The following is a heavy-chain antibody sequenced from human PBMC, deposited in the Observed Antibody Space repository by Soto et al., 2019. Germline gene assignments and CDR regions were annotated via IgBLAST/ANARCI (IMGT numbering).Heavy chain of an antibody. CDR3: ARYRREAVAGYTLDN. CDR2: IYYNGHT. V-gene: IGHV4-59*01. CDR1: GGSMSSYY. D-gene: IGHD6-13*01. J-gene: IGHJ4*02. Sequence: PSETLSLTCTISGGSMSSYYWTWIRQPPGKGLEWIGYIYYNGHTYYNPSLKSRVTMSVDTSKSQFSLKVNSMTAADTAVYYCARYRREAVAGYTLDNWGQGILVTVSS.